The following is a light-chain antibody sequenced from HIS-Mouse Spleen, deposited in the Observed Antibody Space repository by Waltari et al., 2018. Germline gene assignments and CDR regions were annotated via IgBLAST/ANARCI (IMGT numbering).Light chain of an antibody. Sequence: SYELTQPPSVSVSPGQTARITCSGDALPKKYAYWYQQKSGQAPVLVIYEDSKRPAGIPERCFGSSSGTMATLTISGAQVEDEAGYYCYSTDSSGNHRVFGGGTKLTVL. CDR3: YSTDSSGNHRV. CDR1: ALPKKY. J-gene: IGLJ2*01. CDR2: EDS. V-gene: IGLV3-10*01.